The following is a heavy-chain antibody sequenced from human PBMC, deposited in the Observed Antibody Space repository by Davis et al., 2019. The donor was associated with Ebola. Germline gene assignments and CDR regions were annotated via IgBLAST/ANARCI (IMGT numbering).Heavy chain of an antibody. V-gene: IGHV3-21*06. CDR3: ARAPESAGNFDY. Sequence: GGSLRLSCAASGFTFSAYSIHWVRKTPGKGLEWISSISSGGNYIFYADSVKGRFTISRDNAENSVFLQMNSLRAGDTAVYYCARAPESAGNFDYWGQGAQVTVSS. CDR2: ISSGGNYI. D-gene: IGHD6-13*01. CDR1: GFTFSAYS. J-gene: IGHJ4*02.